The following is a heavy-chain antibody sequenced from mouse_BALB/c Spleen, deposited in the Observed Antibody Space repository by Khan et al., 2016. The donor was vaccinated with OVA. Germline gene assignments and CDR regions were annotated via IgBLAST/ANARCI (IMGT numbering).Heavy chain of an antibody. J-gene: IGHJ4*01. CDR3: AKGVWSYYFALDY. CDR2: IWGGGNT. V-gene: IGHV2-6-5*01. D-gene: IGHD2-10*02. CDR1: GFSLTDSD. Sequence: QVQLKESGPGLVAPSQSLSITCTVSGFSLTDSDVSWIRQPPGKGLEWLGVIWGGGNTYYNSALKSRLSISKDNSKSQVFLKMNSLQTDDTAMYYCAKGVWSYYFALDYWGQGTSVTVSS.